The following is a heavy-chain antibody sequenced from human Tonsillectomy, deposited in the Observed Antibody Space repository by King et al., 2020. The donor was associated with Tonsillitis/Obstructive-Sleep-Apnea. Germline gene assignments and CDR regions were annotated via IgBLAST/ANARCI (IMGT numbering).Heavy chain of an antibody. CDR3: AREWLRLTTPFDY. Sequence: VQLVESGGGLVQPGGSLRLSCAASGFTFSSYSMNWVRQAPGKGLEGVSYISSSSSTIYYADSVKGRFTISRDNAKNSLYLQMNSLRDEDTAVYYCAREWLRLTTPFDYWGQGTLVTVSS. J-gene: IGHJ4*02. CDR1: GFTFSSYS. D-gene: IGHD5-12*01. CDR2: ISSSSSTI. V-gene: IGHV3-48*02.